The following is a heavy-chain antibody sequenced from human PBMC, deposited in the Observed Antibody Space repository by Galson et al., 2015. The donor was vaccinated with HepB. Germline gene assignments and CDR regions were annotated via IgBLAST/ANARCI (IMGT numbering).Heavy chain of an antibody. CDR1: GYTFTSYA. Sequence: SVKVSCKASGYTFTSYAMHWVRQAPGQRLEWMGWINAGNGNTKYSQKFQGRVTITRDTSASTAYMELSSLRSEDTAVYYCARDYRLDSGFLQGGLDYWGQGTLVTVSS. J-gene: IGHJ4*02. CDR3: ARDYRLDSGFLQGGLDY. CDR2: INAGNGNT. D-gene: IGHD5-12*01. V-gene: IGHV1-3*01.